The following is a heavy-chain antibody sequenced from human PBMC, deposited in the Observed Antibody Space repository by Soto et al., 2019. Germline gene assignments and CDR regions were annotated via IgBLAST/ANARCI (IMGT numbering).Heavy chain of an antibody. V-gene: IGHV4-59*08. CDR3: ARHGFGSLHGLVDV. CDR2: IQYNGYS. CDR1: GGSITNYY. D-gene: IGHD3-10*01. J-gene: IGHJ6*02. Sequence: QVQLQESGPGLVKPSETLSLTCTVSGGSITNYYCSRFRQPPGKGLEWIGYIQYNGYSAYNLSLKRRVTMSMDTSKTQFSLMLESVTATDTAVYYCARHGFGSLHGLVDVWGQGTTVIVSS.